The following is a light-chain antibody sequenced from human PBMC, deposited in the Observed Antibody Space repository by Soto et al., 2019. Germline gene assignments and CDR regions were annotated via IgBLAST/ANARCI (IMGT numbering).Light chain of an antibody. CDR1: QSVSNSY. V-gene: IGKV3-20*01. CDR2: GAS. Sequence: EIVLTQSPGTLSLSPGERATLSCRAGQSVSNSYLAWYQQKPGQAPRLLIYGASSRATGIPDRFSGSGSGTDFTLTISRLEPEDFAVYYCQQYGSSPRTFGQGTKVDIK. CDR3: QQYGSSPRT. J-gene: IGKJ1*01.